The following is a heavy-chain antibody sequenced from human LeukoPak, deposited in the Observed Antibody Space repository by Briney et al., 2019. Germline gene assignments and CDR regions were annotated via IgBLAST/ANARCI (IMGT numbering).Heavy chain of an antibody. CDR1: GGSFSCYY. J-gene: IGHJ4*02. CDR3: ARSRLYDFWSSYPYY. D-gene: IGHD3-3*01. V-gene: IGHV4-34*01. Sequence: SETLSLTCAVNGGSFSCYYWTWIRQPPGKGLEWIGQINHRGSSNYNPSLKSRVTISVDTSKNHFSLNLSSVTAADTAVYFCARSRLYDFWSSYPYYWGQGTLVTVSS. CDR2: INHRGSS.